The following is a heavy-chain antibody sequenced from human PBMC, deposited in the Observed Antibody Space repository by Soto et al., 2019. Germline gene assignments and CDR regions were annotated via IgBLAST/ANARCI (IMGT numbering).Heavy chain of an antibody. V-gene: IGHV1-69*02. D-gene: IGHD3-10*01. CDR1: GGTFSSYT. CDR2: IIPILGIA. J-gene: IGHJ4*02. Sequence: SVKVSCKASGGTFSSYTISWVRQAPGQGLEWMGRIIPILGIANYAQKFQGRVTMTEDTSTDTAYMELSSLRSEDTAVYYCATRRGSGSYYRSDYWGQGTLVTVSS. CDR3: ATRRGSGSYYRSDY.